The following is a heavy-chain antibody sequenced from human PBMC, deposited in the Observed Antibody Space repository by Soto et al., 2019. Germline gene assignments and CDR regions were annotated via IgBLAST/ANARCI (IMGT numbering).Heavy chain of an antibody. V-gene: IGHV4-31*03. CDR2: IYDSVNT. J-gene: IGHJ4*02. Sequence: KPSETLSLTCTVSGDSLSSGGHYWSWIRQHPGKGLEWIGHIYDSVNTYYSPSLRSRVTISADMSKNQFSLNLRSVTAADTAVYYCARVDHWGYFAILTDYWGQGTLVTVSS. CDR3: ARVDHWGYFAILTDY. CDR1: GDSLSSGGHY. D-gene: IGHD3-9*01.